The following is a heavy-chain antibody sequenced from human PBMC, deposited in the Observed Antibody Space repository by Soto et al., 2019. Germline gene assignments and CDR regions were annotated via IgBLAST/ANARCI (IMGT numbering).Heavy chain of an antibody. Sequence: QLQLQESGPGLVKPSETLSLTCTVSGGSISSSSYYWGWIRQPPGKGLEWIGSIYYSGSTYYNPSLKSRVTISVDTSKNQFSLRLSSVTSADTAVYYCAGHPRAQDYTASDAFDIWGQGTMVTVSS. J-gene: IGHJ3*02. CDR1: GGSISSSSYY. CDR2: IYYSGST. V-gene: IGHV4-39*01. CDR3: AGHPRAQDYTASDAFDI. D-gene: IGHD4-4*01.